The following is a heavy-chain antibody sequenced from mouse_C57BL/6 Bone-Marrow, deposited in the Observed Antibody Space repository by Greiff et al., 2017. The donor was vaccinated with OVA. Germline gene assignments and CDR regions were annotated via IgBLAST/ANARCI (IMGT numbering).Heavy chain of an antibody. CDR3: ARLRWLSHFDY. D-gene: IGHD2-3*01. CDR1: GYTFTGYW. CDR2: ILPGSGST. Sequence: QVQLQQSGAELMKPGASVKLSCKATGYTFTGYWIEWVKQRPGHGLEWIGEILPGSGSTNYNVKFKGKATFTADTSSNTAYMQLSSLTTEDSAIYYCARLRWLSHFDYWGQGTTLTVSS. J-gene: IGHJ2*01. V-gene: IGHV1-9*01.